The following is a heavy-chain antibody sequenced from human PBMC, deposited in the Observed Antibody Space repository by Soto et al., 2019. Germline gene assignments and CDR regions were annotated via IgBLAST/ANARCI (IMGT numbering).Heavy chain of an antibody. V-gene: IGHV3-7*01. CDR1: GFTFSSYW. CDR3: LSPGSYSSSIYYYYCMDV. J-gene: IGHJ6*02. CDR2: IKQDGSEK. Sequence: GVSLRLSCAASGFTFSSYWMSWVRQAPGKGLEWVANIKQDGSEKYYVDSVKGRFTISRDNAKNSLYLQMNSLRAEDTAVYYCLSPGSYSSSIYYYYCMDVWGQGTTVTVSS. D-gene: IGHD6-13*01.